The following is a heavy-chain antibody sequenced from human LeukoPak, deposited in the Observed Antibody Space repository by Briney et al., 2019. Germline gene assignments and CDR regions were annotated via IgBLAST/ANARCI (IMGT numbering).Heavy chain of an antibody. Sequence: GGSLRLSCAASGLTFSSYAMSWVRQAPGKGLEWVSTISGSGAYTYYADSVKGRFTISRDNSKNTLYLQMNSLRAEDTAVYYCAKYFASGSYYKLPHWGQGTLVTVSS. CDR1: GLTFSSYA. CDR2: ISGSGAYT. D-gene: IGHD3-10*01. J-gene: IGHJ1*01. V-gene: IGHV3-23*01. CDR3: AKYFASGSYYKLPH.